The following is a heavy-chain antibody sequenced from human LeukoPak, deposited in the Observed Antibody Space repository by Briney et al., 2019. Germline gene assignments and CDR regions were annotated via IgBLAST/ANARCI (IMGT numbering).Heavy chain of an antibody. J-gene: IGHJ5*02. CDR2: IYYSGST. CDR3: ANLNSGYYYGNWFDP. D-gene: IGHD3-22*01. Sequence: SETLSLTCTVCGGSISSSSYYWGWIRQPPGKGLEWIGSIYYSGSTYYNPSLKSRVTMSVDTSKNQFSLKLSSVTAADTAVYYCANLNSGYYYGNWFDPWGQGTLVTVSS. CDR1: GGSISSSSYY. V-gene: IGHV4-39*01.